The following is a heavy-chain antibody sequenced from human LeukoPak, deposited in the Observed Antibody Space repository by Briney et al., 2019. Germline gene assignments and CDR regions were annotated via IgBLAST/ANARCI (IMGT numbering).Heavy chain of an antibody. Sequence: GGSLRLSCAASGFTFSSYAMRWVRPAPGKGLEWVSAISGSGGSTYYADSVKGRFTISRDNSKNTLYLQMNSLRAEDTAVYYCAKDRMVVVPAAIPFDYWGQGTLVTVSS. CDR1: GFTFSSYA. CDR2: ISGSGGST. J-gene: IGHJ4*02. D-gene: IGHD2-2*02. V-gene: IGHV3-23*01. CDR3: AKDRMVVVPAAIPFDY.